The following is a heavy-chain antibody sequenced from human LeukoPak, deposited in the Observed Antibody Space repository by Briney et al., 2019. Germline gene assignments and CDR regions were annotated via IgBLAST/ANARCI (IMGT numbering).Heavy chain of an antibody. CDR2: ISASGGST. CDR1: GFTFSSYG. D-gene: IGHD5-12*01. Sequence: GGTLRLSCAASGFTFSSYGMSWVRQAPGKGLEWVSTISASGGSTYYADSVKGRFTISRDNAKNSLYLQMNSLRAEDTSVYYCAREMGGYPFDYWGQGIQVTVSS. V-gene: IGHV3-23*01. CDR3: AREMGGYPFDY. J-gene: IGHJ4*02.